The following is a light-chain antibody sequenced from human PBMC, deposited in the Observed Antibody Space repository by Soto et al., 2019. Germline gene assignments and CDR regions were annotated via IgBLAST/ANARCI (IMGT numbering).Light chain of an antibody. V-gene: IGKV3-15*01. Sequence: IEVTQSASTLSLSPGERATLSCRASQGVXSDFAWDQQKPGQAPRVLXPCAFTRATGSPARFSGSGSVTEFTLTSSPLQSEDSAVYYFQQYKNGTWTFGQGTKVDIK. CDR1: QGVXSD. J-gene: IGKJ1*01. CDR2: CAF. CDR3: QQYKNGTWT.